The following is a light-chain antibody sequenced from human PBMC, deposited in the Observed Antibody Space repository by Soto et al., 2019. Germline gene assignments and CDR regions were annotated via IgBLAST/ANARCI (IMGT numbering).Light chain of an antibody. V-gene: IGKV3-20*01. Sequence: EIVLTQSPDTLSLSPGERATLSCRASHSIRSEHLAWYQHKPGQAPRLVIFDASNRASGTPERFSGSGSGTDFTLTISRLEPEDFAVYYCQKYGSPLPFGGGNKADIK. CDR2: DAS. CDR1: HSIRSEH. J-gene: IGKJ4*01. CDR3: QKYGSPLP.